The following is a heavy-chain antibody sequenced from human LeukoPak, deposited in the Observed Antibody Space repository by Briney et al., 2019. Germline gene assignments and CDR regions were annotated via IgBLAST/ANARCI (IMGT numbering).Heavy chain of an antibody. CDR3: AKYPHSHDGFWSGYSEYYFDY. CDR2: ISGSGGST. Sequence: GGSLRLSCAASGFTFSSYAMSWVRQAPGKGLEWVSAISGSGGSTYYADSVKGRFTISRDNSKNTLYLQMNSLRAEDTAVYYCAKYPHSHDGFWSGYSEYYFDYWGQGTLVTVSS. CDR1: GFTFSSYA. J-gene: IGHJ4*02. D-gene: IGHD3-3*01. V-gene: IGHV3-23*01.